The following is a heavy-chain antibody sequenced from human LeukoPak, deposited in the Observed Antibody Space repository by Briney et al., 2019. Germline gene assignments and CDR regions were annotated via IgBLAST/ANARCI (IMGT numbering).Heavy chain of an antibody. D-gene: IGHD2-15*01. Sequence: SETLSLTGTVSGGSISSYYWSWIRQPPGKGLEWIGYIYYSGSTNYNPSLKSRVTISVDTSKNQFSLKLSSVTAADTAVYYCARQPTTPTWLGAFDIWGQGTMVTVSS. CDR1: GGSISSYY. V-gene: IGHV4-59*08. CDR2: IYYSGST. CDR3: ARQPTTPTWLGAFDI. J-gene: IGHJ3*02.